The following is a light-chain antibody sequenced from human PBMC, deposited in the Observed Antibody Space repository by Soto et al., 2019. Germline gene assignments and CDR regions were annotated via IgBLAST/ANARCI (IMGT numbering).Light chain of an antibody. CDR2: EVS. CDR3: ASHASFYTWV. Sequence: QSALTQPASVSGSPGQSISISCAGTSSDVGGYNYVSWYQQHPGKPPQLIIFEVSNRPSGVSHRFSASKSGNTASLTISGLQAEDEADYFCASHASFYTWVFGGGTQLTVL. CDR1: SSDVGGYNY. J-gene: IGLJ3*02. V-gene: IGLV2-14*01.